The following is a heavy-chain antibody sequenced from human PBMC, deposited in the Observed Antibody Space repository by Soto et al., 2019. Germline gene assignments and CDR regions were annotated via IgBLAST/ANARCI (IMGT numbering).Heavy chain of an antibody. CDR2: IIPIFGTA. Sequence: SVKVSCKASGGTFSSYAISWVRQAPGQGLEWMGGIIPIFGTANYAQKFQGRVTITADESTSTAYMELSSLRSEDTAVYYCARRGIAAAGTYYYYYGMDVWGQGTTVTV. D-gene: IGHD6-13*01. V-gene: IGHV1-69*13. CDR1: GGTFSSYA. CDR3: ARRGIAAAGTYYYYYGMDV. J-gene: IGHJ6*02.